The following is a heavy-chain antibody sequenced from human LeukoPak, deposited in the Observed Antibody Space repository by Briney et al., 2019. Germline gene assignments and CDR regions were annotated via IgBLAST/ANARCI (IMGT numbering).Heavy chain of an antibody. J-gene: IGHJ4*02. V-gene: IGHV1-69*13. Sequence: ASVKVSCKASGGTFSSYAISWVRQAPGQGLEWMGGIIPIFGTANYAQKFQGRVTITADESTSTAYMELSSLRSEDTAVYYCARDGDYGDWGHYFDYWGQGTLVTVSS. CDR2: IIPIFGTA. D-gene: IGHD4-17*01. CDR1: GGTFSSYA. CDR3: ARDGDYGDWGHYFDY.